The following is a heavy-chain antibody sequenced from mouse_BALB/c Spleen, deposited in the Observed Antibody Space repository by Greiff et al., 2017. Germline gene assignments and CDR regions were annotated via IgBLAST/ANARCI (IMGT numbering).Heavy chain of an antibody. CDR3: AGSRDDAGYYAMDY. CDR1: GFTFSSFG. V-gene: IGHV5-17*02. D-gene: IGHD2-14*01. Sequence: DVLLVESGGGLVQPGGSRKLSCAASGFTFSSFGMHWVRQAPEKGLEWVAYISSGSSTIYYADTVKGRFTISRDNPKNTLFLQMTSLRSEDTAMYYCAGSRDDAGYYAMDYWGQGTSVTVSS. CDR2: ISSGSSTI. J-gene: IGHJ4*01.